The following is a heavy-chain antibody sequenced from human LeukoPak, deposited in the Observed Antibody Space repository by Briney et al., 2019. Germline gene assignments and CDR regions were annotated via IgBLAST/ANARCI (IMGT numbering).Heavy chain of an antibody. D-gene: IGHD5-12*01. J-gene: IGHJ6*03. CDR2: IRYDGSKK. CDR1: GFTFSSYG. Sequence: GGSLRLSCAASGFTFSSYGMHWVRQAPGKGLECVAFIRYDGSKKYYADSVKGRFTISGDNSKNTLYLQMNSLRTEDTAVYYCAKDERVATLYYYCMDVWGKGTTVTVSS. CDR3: AKDERVATLYYYCMDV. V-gene: IGHV3-30*02.